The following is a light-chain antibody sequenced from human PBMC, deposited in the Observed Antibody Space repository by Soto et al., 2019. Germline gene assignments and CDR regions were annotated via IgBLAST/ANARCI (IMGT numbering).Light chain of an antibody. CDR2: EVS. CDR1: QSLLHITGETS. V-gene: IGKV2D-29*02. CDR3: MQSTQCPPT. Sequence: DVVMTQRHLSLSVAPGQPASISCESSQSLLHITGETSLFWYLQKPGQSPQLLIYEVSTRVSGVPDRFSGSGSGTDFTLEICWVETDDVGLYYCMQSTQCPPTFCQGTRLE. J-gene: IGKJ5*01.